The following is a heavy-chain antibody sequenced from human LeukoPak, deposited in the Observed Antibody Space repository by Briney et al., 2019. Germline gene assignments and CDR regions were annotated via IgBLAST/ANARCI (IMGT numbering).Heavy chain of an antibody. J-gene: IGHJ3*02. CDR3: ARTYHYDFWSGYYSLDAFDI. CDR1: GFTFSSYS. CDR2: ISSSSSYI. V-gene: IGHV3-21*01. Sequence: GRSLRLSCAASGFTFSSYSMNWVRQAPGKGLEWVSSISSSSSYIYYADSVKGRFTISRDNAKNSLYLQMNSLRAEDTAVYYCARTYHYDFWSGYYSLDAFDIWGQGTMVTVSS. D-gene: IGHD3-3*01.